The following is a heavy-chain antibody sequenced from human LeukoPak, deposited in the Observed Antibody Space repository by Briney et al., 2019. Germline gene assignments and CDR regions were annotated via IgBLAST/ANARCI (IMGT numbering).Heavy chain of an antibody. CDR1: GGSISGGSYY. V-gene: IGHV4-61*02. CDR3: ARAHGYYYYMDV. CDR2: VYSSGTT. Sequence: SQTLSLTCTVSGGSISGGSYYWSWIRQPAGRGLEYIGRVYSSGTTTYNPSLKSRVTISRDTSKNRLFLKLRSVTAADTAVYYCARAHGYYYYMDVWGKGTTVTVSS. J-gene: IGHJ6*03.